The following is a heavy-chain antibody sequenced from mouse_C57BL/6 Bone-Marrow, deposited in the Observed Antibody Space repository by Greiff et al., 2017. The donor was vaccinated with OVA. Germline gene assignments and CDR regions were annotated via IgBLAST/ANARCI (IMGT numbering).Heavy chain of an antibody. CDR1: GYTFTDYE. D-gene: IGHD2-3*01. J-gene: IGHJ2*01. CDR2: IDPETGGT. Sequence: VQLQQSGAELVRPGASVTLSCKASGYTFTDYEMHWVKQTPVHGLEWIGAIDPETGGTAYNQKVKGKAILTADKSSSTAYMELRSLTSEDSAVYYCTDGYSLDYWGQGTTLTVSS. V-gene: IGHV1-15*01. CDR3: TDGYSLDY.